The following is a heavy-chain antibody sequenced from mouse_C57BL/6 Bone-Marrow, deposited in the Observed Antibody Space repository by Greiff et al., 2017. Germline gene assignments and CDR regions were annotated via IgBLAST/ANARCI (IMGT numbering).Heavy chain of an antibody. J-gene: IGHJ2*01. Sequence: QVQLQQPGAELVMPGASVKLSCKASGYTFTSYWMHWVKQRPGQGLEWIGEIDPSDSYTNYNQKFKGKSTLTVDKSSSTAYMQLSSLTSEDSAVHYCARDGSSLDYWGQGTTLTVSS. CDR2: IDPSDSYT. D-gene: IGHD1-1*01. V-gene: IGHV1-69*01. CDR1: GYTFTSYW. CDR3: ARDGSSLDY.